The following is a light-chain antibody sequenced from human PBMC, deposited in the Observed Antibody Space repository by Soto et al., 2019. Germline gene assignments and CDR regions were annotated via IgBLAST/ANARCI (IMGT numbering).Light chain of an antibody. CDR1: QNINRW. Sequence: DIPMTQSPSTLSASIGDRVTITCRASQNINRWLAWYQQKPGKAPRVLIHHASNLESGVPSRISGSGSGTEFSLIISNLQPEDVAFYYCQQYDSYSPTFGQGTKVEIK. CDR2: HAS. V-gene: IGKV1-5*01. J-gene: IGKJ1*01. CDR3: QQYDSYSPT.